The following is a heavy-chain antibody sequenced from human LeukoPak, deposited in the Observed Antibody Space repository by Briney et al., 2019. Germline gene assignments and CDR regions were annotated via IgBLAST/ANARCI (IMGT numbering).Heavy chain of an antibody. V-gene: IGHV3-23*01. CDR1: GFTFSSYA. Sequence: PGGSLRLSCAASGFTFSSYAMSWVRQAPGKGLEWVSAITGSGGSTYYADSVKGRFTISRDNSKNTLYLQMNRLRAEDTAVYYCARDGVTMVRGVKVLDYYYYYMDVWGKGTTVTISS. CDR3: ARDGVTMVRGVKVLDYYYYYMDV. D-gene: IGHD3-10*01. J-gene: IGHJ6*03. CDR2: ITGSGGST.